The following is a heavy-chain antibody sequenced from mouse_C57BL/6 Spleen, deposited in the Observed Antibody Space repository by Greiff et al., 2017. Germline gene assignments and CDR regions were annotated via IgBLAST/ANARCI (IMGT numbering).Heavy chain of an antibody. Sequence: QVQLQQSGPELVKPGASVKISCKASGYAFSSSWMNWVKQRPGKGLEWIGRIYPGDGDPNYNGKFKGKATLTADKSSSTAYMQLSSLTSEDSAVYFCARGGSYDYEWVYYFDYWGQGTTLTVSS. CDR3: ARGGSYDYEWVYYFDY. V-gene: IGHV1-82*01. D-gene: IGHD2-4*01. CDR2: IYPGDGDP. CDR1: GYAFSSSW. J-gene: IGHJ2*01.